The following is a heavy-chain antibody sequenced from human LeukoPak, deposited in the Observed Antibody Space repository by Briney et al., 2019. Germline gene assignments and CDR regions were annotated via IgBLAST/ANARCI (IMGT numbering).Heavy chain of an antibody. CDR2: MNPNSGNT. J-gene: IGHJ6*03. V-gene: IGHV1-8*03. CDR1: GYTFTSYD. CDR3: ARDRPGEEDMDV. Sequence: ASVKVSCKASGYTFTSYDINWVRQATGQGLEWMGWMNPNSGNTGYAQKFQGRVTITRNTSISTAYMELSSLRSDDTAVYYCARDRPGEEDMDVWGKGTTVTVSS.